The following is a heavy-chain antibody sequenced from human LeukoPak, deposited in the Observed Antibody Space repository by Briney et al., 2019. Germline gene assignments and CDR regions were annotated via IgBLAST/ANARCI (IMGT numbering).Heavy chain of an antibody. CDR2: IYPGDSDT. D-gene: IGHD3-10*01. V-gene: IGHV5-51*01. Sequence: GESLKIACKGSGYSFTSYWIGWVRQMPGKGLEWIGIIYPGDSDTRNSPSFQGQVTISADKSISTAYLQWSSLRASDTAMYYCARSSHYYYGSGPLNAYYFDYWGPGTLVTVSS. CDR3: ARSSHYYYGSGPLNAYYFDY. J-gene: IGHJ4*02. CDR1: GYSFTSYW.